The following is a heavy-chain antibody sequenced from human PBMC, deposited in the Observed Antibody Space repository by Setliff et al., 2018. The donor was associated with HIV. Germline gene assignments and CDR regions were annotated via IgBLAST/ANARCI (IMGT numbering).Heavy chain of an antibody. Sequence: SETLSLTCTVSGVSISSYYWSWIRQSPGKGLEWIGEMNHSEHYYNPTLKSRVTISMDTSKNQFSLELSSVTAADTALYYCARTITTFGVIGRGGRMDVWGKGTTVTVSS. CDR3: ARTITTFGVIGRGGRMDV. CDR2: MNHSEH. D-gene: IGHD3-3*01. CDR1: GVSISSYY. V-gene: IGHV4-59*04. J-gene: IGHJ6*04.